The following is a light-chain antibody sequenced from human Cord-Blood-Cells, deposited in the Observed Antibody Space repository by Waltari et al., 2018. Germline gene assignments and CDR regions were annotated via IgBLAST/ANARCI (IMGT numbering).Light chain of an antibody. CDR3: QQYNSYSPYT. Sequence: DTQMTQSPSTRSASVGDRVTITCRASQSISSWLAWYQQKPGKAPKLLINKASSLESGVPSRFSGSGSGTEFTLTISSLQPDDFATYYCQQYNSYSPYTFGQGTKLEIK. CDR1: QSISSW. CDR2: KAS. V-gene: IGKV1-5*03. J-gene: IGKJ2*01.